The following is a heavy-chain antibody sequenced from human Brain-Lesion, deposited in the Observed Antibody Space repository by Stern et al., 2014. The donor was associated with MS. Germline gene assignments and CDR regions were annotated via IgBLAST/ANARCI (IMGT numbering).Heavy chain of an antibody. Sequence: VQLLESGPGLVKPSETLSLTCAVSGDSISSYTHYWAWIRQPPGKGLEWIGSVYYSGATYYNPSLQSPVTISVDTSKNHFSLGLNSVTAADTAVYYCAKHACTGAACPFDLWGQGTLVTVSS. CDR1: GDSISSYTHY. J-gene: IGHJ4*02. CDR3: AKHACTGAACPFDL. CDR2: VYYSGAT. D-gene: IGHD2-8*02. V-gene: IGHV4-39*01.